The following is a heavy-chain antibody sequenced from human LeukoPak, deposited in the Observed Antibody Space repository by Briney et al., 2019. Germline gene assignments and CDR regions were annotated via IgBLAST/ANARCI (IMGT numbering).Heavy chain of an antibody. J-gene: IGHJ3*02. CDR3: ASMRGYCSGGSCYSPDAFDI. Sequence: SETLSLTCAVYGGSFSGYYWSWIRQPPGKGLEWIEEINHSGSANYNPSLKSRVTISVDTSKNQFSLKLSSVTAADTAVYYCASMRGYCSGGSCYSPDAFDIWGQGTMVTVSS. CDR2: INHSGSA. V-gene: IGHV4-34*01. CDR1: GGSFSGYY. D-gene: IGHD2-15*01.